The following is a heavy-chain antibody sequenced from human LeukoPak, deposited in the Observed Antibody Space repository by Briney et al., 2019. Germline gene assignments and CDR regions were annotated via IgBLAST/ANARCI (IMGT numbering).Heavy chain of an antibody. D-gene: IGHD6-13*01. J-gene: IGHJ4*02. CDR1: GGSISSYY. Sequence: SETLSLTCTVSGGSISSYYWSWIWQPPGKGLEWIGYIYYSGSTNYNPSLKSRVTISVDTSKNQFSLKLSSVTAADTAVYYCARASYSSSWYSFKSYYFDYWGQGTLVTVSS. CDR2: IYYSGST. V-gene: IGHV4-59*01. CDR3: ARASYSSSWYSFKSYYFDY.